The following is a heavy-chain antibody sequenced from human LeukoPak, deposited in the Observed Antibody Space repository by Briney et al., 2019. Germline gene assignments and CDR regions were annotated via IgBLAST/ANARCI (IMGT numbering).Heavy chain of an antibody. V-gene: IGHV3-48*03. CDR1: GFTFSSYE. CDR2: ISSSGSTI. Sequence: GGSLRLSCAASGFTFSSYEMNWVRQAPGKGLEWVSYISSSGSTIYYADSVKGRFTISRDNAKNSLYLQMNSLRVEDTAVYYCARSVVVVAATSGLDYWGQGTLVTVSS. J-gene: IGHJ4*02. CDR3: ARSVVVVAATSGLDY. D-gene: IGHD2-15*01.